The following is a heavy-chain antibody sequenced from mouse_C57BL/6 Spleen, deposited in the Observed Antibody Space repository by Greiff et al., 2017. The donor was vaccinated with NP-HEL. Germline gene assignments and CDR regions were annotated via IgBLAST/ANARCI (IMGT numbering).Heavy chain of an antibody. CDR2: IHPNSGST. V-gene: IGHV1-64*01. Sequence: QVQLQQPGAELVKPGASVKLSCKASGYTFTSYWMHWVKQRPGQGLEWIGMIHPNSGSTNYNEKFKSKATLTVDKSSSTAYMQLSSLTSDVSAVSYCARSKYYASTCYFDYGSQGTTLTVPS. CDR1: GYTFTSYW. D-gene: IGHD1-1*01. CDR3: ARSKYYASTCYFDY. J-gene: IGHJ2*01.